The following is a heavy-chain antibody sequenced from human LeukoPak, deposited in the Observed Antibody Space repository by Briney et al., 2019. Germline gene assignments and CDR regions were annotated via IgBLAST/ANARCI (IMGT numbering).Heavy chain of an antibody. CDR1: GYTFTGYY. CDR2: INPNSGGT. V-gene: IGHV1-2*02. CDR3: ARAFFNSGFDY. J-gene: IGHJ4*02. D-gene: IGHD3-3*02. Sequence: ASVRVSCKASGYTFTGYYVHWLRQAPGQGLTWMGWINPNSGGTDYAQQYQGRVTLTRDTSISTVYMELGSLTSDDSAVYYCARAFFNSGFDYWGQGTLVTVSS.